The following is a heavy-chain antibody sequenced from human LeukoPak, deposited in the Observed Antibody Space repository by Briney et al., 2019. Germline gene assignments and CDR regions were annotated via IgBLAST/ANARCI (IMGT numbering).Heavy chain of an antibody. D-gene: IGHD4-17*01. CDR3: ARSDDYGDYVSLREFGWYFDL. V-gene: IGHV4-30-4*01. Sequence: PSETLSLTCTVSGGSISSGDYYWSWIRQPPGKGLEWIGYIYYSGSTYYNPSLKSRVTISVDTSKNQFSLKLSSVTAADTAVYYCARSDDYGDYVSLREFGWYFDLWGRGTLVTVSS. CDR1: GGSISSGDYY. CDR2: IYYSGST. J-gene: IGHJ2*01.